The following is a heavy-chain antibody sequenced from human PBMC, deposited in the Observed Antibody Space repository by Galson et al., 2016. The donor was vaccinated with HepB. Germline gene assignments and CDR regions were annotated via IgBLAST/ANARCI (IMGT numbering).Heavy chain of an antibody. CDR2: ISSSGSYNT. V-gene: IGHV3-21*05. D-gene: IGHD6-19*01. J-gene: IGHJ4*02. Sequence: SLRLSCAVSGFTFSRYSMNWVRQAPGKGLEWVSYISSSGSYNTNYADSVKGRFTISRDNAKNSLYLQMDSLRVEDTAVYYCARAASELDYWGQGTLVTVSS. CDR3: ARAASELDY. CDR1: GFTFSRYS.